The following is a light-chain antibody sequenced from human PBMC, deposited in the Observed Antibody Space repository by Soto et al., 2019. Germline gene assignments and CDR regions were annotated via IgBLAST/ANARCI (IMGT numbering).Light chain of an antibody. Sequence: DIQMTQSPSTLSASVGDKVTITCRASQSMSSWLAWYQQKPGKAPKLLIDKASILESGVPSRLSGSGSGTEFTLTISSLQPDAFATYYCQQYQSYSHFGQGTRVEIK. V-gene: IGKV1-5*03. J-gene: IGKJ1*01. CDR3: QQYQSYSH. CDR2: KAS. CDR1: QSMSSW.